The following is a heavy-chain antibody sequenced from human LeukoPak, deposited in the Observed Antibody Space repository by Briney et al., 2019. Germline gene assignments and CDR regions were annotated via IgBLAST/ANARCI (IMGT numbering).Heavy chain of an antibody. CDR2: ISGSGGST. CDR3: ATRLRYSYGYYFDY. D-gene: IGHD5-18*01. CDR1: GFTFSSYA. Sequence: PGGSLRLSCAASGFTFSSYAMSWVRQAPGTGLEWVSAISGSGGSTYYADSVKGRFTISRDNSKNTLYLQMNSLRAEDTAVYYCATRLRYSYGYYFDYWGQGTLVTVSS. V-gene: IGHV3-23*01. J-gene: IGHJ4*02.